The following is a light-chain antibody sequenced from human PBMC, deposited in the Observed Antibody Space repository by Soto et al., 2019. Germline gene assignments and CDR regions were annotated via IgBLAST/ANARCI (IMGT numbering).Light chain of an antibody. J-gene: IGKJ1*01. CDR2: EVS. Sequence: ILMPQNPITLSIIPGQTASISCKSSQSLLHSDGKTYFYWYVQKAGQAPQPLIYEVSNRFSGVPERFSGSGSRTDFTLKISRLEADDVGLYYCMHSIYIPWTFCQGTNVDI. CDR1: QSLLHSDGKTY. CDR3: MHSIYIPWT. V-gene: IGKV2D-29*01.